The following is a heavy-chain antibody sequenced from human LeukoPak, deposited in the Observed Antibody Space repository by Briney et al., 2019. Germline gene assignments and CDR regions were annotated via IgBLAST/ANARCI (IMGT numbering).Heavy chain of an antibody. CDR2: ISGSGGST. Sequence: GSLRLSCAASGFTFSSYAVSWVRQAPGKGLEWVSAISGSGGSTYYADSVKGRFTISRDNAKNSLYLQMNSLRAEDMALYYCAKAAGSSGFNDAFDIWGQGTMVTVSS. CDR1: GFTFSSYA. CDR3: AKAAGSSGFNDAFDI. D-gene: IGHD6-19*01. J-gene: IGHJ3*02. V-gene: IGHV3-23*01.